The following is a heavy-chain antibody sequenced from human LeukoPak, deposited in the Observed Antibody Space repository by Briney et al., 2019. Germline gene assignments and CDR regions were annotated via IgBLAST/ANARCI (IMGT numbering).Heavy chain of an antibody. CDR1: GYTFTGYY. J-gene: IGHJ4*02. CDR3: AGRPRCSGGSCYSTFFDY. CDR2: INPNSGGT. D-gene: IGHD2-15*01. Sequence: GASVKVSCKXSGYTFTGYYMHWVRQAPGQGLEWMGWINPNSGGTNYAQKFQGRVTITRDTSISTAYMELSRLRSDDTAVYYCAGRPRCSGGSCYSTFFDYWGQGTLVTVSS. V-gene: IGHV1-2*02.